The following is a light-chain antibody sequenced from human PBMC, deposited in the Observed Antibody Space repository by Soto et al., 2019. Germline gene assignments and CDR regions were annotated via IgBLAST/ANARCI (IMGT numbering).Light chain of an antibody. CDR2: GNS. CDR3: QSYDSSLSGYV. CDR1: SSNIGAGYD. V-gene: IGLV1-40*01. Sequence: QSVLTQLPSVSGAPGQRGTISCTGSSSNIGAGYDVHWYQQLPGTAPKLLIYGNSNRPSGVPDRFSGSKSGTSASLAITGLQAEDEADYYCQSYDSSLSGYVFGTGTKLTVL. J-gene: IGLJ1*01.